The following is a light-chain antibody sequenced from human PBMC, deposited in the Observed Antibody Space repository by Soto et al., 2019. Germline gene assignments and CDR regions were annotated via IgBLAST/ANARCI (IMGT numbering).Light chain of an antibody. CDR2: DVN. J-gene: IGLJ2*01. CDR1: SSDVGGYNY. V-gene: IGLV2-14*01. CDR3: ISYSGDSTLV. Sequence: QSVLTQPASVSGSPGQSITISCTGTSSDVGGYNYVSWYQQHPVKAPKLMIYDVNNRPSGVSNRFSGSKSGNTASLTISGLQAEDESDYYCISYSGDSTLVFGGVTQLTVL.